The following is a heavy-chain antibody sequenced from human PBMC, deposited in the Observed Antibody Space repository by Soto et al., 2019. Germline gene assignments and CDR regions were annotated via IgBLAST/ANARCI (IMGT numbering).Heavy chain of an antibody. CDR2: IYYSGST. D-gene: IGHD3-3*01. CDR3: ARRFWSGYYWFDP. Sequence: SETLSLTCTVSGGSISSYYWSWIRQPPGKGLEWIGYIYYSGSTNYNPSLKSRVTISVDTSKNQFSLKLSSVTAADTAVYYCARRFWSGYYWFDPWGQGTLVTVSS. V-gene: IGHV4-59*08. CDR1: GGSISSYY. J-gene: IGHJ5*02.